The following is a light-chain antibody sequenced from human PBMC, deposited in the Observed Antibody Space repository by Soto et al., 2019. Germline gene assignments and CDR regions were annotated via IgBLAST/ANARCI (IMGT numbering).Light chain of an antibody. V-gene: IGLV2-14*01. J-gene: IGLJ2*01. CDR1: SSDIGGYNS. Sequence: QSVLTQPASVSGSPGQSITFSCTGTSSDIGGYNSVSWYQQHPGKAPKLMIYDVTNRPSGVSDRFSGSKSGNTASLTISGLQAEDEADYYCSSYTRGSTLVIFGGGTKLTVL. CDR3: SSYTRGSTLVI. CDR2: DVT.